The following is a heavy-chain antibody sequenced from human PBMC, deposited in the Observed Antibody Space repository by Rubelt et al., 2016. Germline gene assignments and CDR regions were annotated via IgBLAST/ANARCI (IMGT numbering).Heavy chain of an antibody. J-gene: IGHJ4*02. CDR3: AREGYYYDSSGYGDY. CDR1: GFTFSSYG. CDR2: ISYDGSNK. V-gene: IGHV3-33*05. D-gene: IGHD3-22*01. Sequence: GFTFSSYGMHWVRQAPGKGLEWVAVISYDGSNKYYADSVKGRFTISRDNAKNSLYLQMNSLRAEDTAVYYCAREGYYYDSSGYGDYWGQGTLVTVSS.